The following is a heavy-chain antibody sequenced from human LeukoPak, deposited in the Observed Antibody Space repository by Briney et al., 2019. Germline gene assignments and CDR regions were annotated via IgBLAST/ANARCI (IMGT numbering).Heavy chain of an antibody. CDR2: IYYSGST. CDR3: ARGDLKMATISDCAFDI. J-gene: IGHJ3*02. CDR1: GGSISSYY. V-gene: IGHV4-59*01. Sequence: SETLSLTCTVSGGSISSYYWSWIRQPPGKGLEWIGYIYYSGSTNYNPSLKSRVTISVDTSKNQFSLKLSSVTAADTAVYYCARGDLKMATISDCAFDIWGQGTMVTVSS. D-gene: IGHD5-24*01.